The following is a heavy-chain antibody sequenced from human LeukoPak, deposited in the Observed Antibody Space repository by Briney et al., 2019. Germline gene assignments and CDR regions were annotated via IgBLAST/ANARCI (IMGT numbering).Heavy chain of an antibody. CDR1: GGSISSGSYY. Sequence: SETLSLTCTVSGGSISSGSYYWSWIRQPAGKGLEWIGRIYTSGSTNYNPSLKSRVTMSVDTSKNQFSLKLSSVTAADTAVYYCAREMRDYYDSSGYGVDYWGQGTLVTVSS. CDR2: IYTSGST. J-gene: IGHJ4*02. CDR3: AREMRDYYDSSGYGVDY. V-gene: IGHV4-61*02. D-gene: IGHD3-22*01.